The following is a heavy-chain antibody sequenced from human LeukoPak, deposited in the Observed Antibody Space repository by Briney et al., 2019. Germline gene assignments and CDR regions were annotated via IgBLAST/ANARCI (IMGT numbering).Heavy chain of an antibody. CDR1: GFTFSSYA. D-gene: IGHD7-27*01. V-gene: IGHV3-30*04. J-gene: IGHJ4*02. CDR2: ISYDGSNK. CDR3: ARTGGSQGGNY. Sequence: GGSLRLSCAASGFTFSSYAMHWVRQAPGKGLEWVAVISYDGSNKYYADSVKGRFTISRDNSKNTLYLQMNSLRAEDTAVYYCARTGGSQGGNYWGQGTLVTVSS.